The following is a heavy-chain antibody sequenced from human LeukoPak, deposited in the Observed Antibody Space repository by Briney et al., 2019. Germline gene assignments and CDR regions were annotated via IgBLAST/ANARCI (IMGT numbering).Heavy chain of an antibody. Sequence: TGGSLRLSCAASGFTFSSYWMSWVRQAPGKGLEWVASIKQDGSEKYYVDSVKGRFTISRDNAKNSLYLQMNSLRAEDTAVYYCARELKGPLYYFDYWGQGTLVTVSS. J-gene: IGHJ4*02. V-gene: IGHV3-7*01. CDR1: GFTFSSYW. CDR2: IKQDGSEK. CDR3: ARELKGPLYYFDY. D-gene: IGHD4/OR15-4a*01.